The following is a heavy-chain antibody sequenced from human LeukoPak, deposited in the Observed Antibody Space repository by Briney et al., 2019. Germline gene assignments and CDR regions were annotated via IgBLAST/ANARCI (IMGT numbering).Heavy chain of an antibody. Sequence: GGSLRLSCAPSGFTVISNHMSWVRQAPGKGLEWVSVIYSSGGTYYADSVKGRFTISRDNSKLYPQMNSLRPEDTAMYYCAREGVSGSYFDYWGQGTLVTVSS. CDR1: GFTVISNH. CDR3: AREGVSGSYFDY. D-gene: IGHD6-19*01. J-gene: IGHJ4*02. CDR2: IYSSGGT. V-gene: IGHV3-53*01.